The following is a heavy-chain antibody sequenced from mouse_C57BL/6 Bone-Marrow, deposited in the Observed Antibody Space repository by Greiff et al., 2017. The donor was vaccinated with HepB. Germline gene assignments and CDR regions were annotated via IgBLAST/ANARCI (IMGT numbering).Heavy chain of an antibody. CDR2: IYPGDGDT. J-gene: IGHJ3*01. V-gene: IGHV1-80*01. D-gene: IGHD1-1*01. Sequence: VKLQESGAELVKPGASVKISCKASGYAFSSYWMNWVKQRPGKGLEWIGQIYPGDGDTNYNGKFKGKATLTADKSSSTAYMQLSSLTSEDSAVYFCARPHYYYGSSPWFAYWGQGTLVTVSA. CDR1: GYAFSSYW. CDR3: ARPHYYYGSSPWFAY.